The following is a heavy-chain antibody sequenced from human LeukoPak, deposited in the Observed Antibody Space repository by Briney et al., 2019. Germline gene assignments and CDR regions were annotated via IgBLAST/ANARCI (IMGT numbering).Heavy chain of an antibody. V-gene: IGHV4-39*01. D-gene: IGHD3-16*01. Sequence: SETLSLTCTVSGGSISSSSYYWGWIRQPPGKGLEWIGSIYYSGSTYYNPSLKSRVTISVDTSKNQFSLKLSSVTAADTAVYYCASHAEGGNFDYWGQGTLVTVSS. CDR1: GGSISSSSYY. J-gene: IGHJ4*02. CDR2: IYYSGST. CDR3: ASHAEGGNFDY.